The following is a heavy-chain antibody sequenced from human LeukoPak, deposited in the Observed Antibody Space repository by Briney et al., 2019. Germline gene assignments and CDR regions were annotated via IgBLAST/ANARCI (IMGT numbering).Heavy chain of an antibody. Sequence: PGRSLRLSCAASGLTFSSYGMHWVRQAPGKGLEWVAVIWYDGSNKCYADSVKGRFTISRDNSKNTLYLQMNSLRAEDTAVYYCAGDYGEHYYGVGVWGQGTTVTVSS. D-gene: IGHD4-17*01. CDR3: AGDYGEHYYGVGV. CDR2: IWYDGSNK. J-gene: IGHJ6*02. CDR1: GLTFSSYG. V-gene: IGHV3-33*01.